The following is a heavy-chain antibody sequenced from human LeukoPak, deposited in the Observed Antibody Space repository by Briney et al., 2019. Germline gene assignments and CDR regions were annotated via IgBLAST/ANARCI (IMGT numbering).Heavy chain of an antibody. Sequence: GGSLRLSCAAPGITFSNYNMNWVRQAPGKGLDWVAVILENGSYQYYADSVKGRFTISRDNSKNTLFLQMNSLRDEDTAIYYCARVQGGGFRTADYWGQGTLVAVSS. J-gene: IGHJ4*02. CDR3: ARVQGGGFRTADY. V-gene: IGHV3-30*03. CDR2: ILENGSYQ. D-gene: IGHD1-14*01. CDR1: GITFSNYN.